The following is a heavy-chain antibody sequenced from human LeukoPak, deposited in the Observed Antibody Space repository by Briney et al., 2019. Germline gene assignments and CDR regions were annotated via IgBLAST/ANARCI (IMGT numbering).Heavy chain of an antibody. CDR3: AKDLGEWELLNFV. CDR1: GFTLSSCA. J-gene: IGHJ4*02. V-gene: IGHV3-23*01. Sequence: GGSLILSCAASGFTLSSCAMSWVRQAPGKGLEWVSAISGSGGSTYYADSVKGRFTISRDNSKNTLYLQMNSLRAEDTAVYYCAKDLGEWELLNFVWGQGTLVTVSS. CDR2: ISGSGGST. D-gene: IGHD1-26*01.